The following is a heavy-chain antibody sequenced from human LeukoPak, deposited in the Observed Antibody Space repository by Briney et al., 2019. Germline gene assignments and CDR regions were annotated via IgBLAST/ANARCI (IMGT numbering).Heavy chain of an antibody. CDR3: AREIPSGCYFDY. J-gene: IGHJ4*02. D-gene: IGHD3-10*01. CDR1: GYTFTGYY. Sequence: ASVKVSCKASGYTFTGYYLHWVRQAPGQGLEWMGIFYPSYGGAGYAQRFQGRVTMTGDTSTSTAYKELGRLTSEDTAVYFCAREIPSGCYFDYWGQGTQVTVSS. CDR2: FYPSYGGA. V-gene: IGHV1-46*01.